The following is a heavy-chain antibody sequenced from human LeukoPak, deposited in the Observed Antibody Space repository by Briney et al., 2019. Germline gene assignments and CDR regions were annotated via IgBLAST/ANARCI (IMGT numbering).Heavy chain of an antibody. J-gene: IGHJ4*02. CDR1: GITLSNYG. CDR3: TRDPDTSSKIDF. V-gene: IGHV3-23*01. Sequence: GGSLRLSCAVSGITLSNYGMSWVRQAPGKGLEWVAGISGSGGGTNYADSVKGRFTISRDNARNSLFLQMNSLRVEDTAVYFCTRDPDTSSKIDFWGQGTLVTVSS. D-gene: IGHD5-18*01. CDR2: ISGSGGGT.